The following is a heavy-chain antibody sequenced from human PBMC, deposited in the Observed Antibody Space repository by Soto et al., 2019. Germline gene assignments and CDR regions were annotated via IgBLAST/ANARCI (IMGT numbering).Heavy chain of an antibody. CDR2: IWYDGSKE. Sequence: QVQLVESGGGVVQPGRSLRLSCAASGLNFNRNGMHWVRQAPGKGLEWVAVIWYDGSKESYSDSVKGRFTISRDNSKNMLYLQMNSVRVEETAVYFCARDMSAGNYFYYGMDVWGQGTTVTVSS. CDR3: ARDMSAGNYFYYGMDV. CDR1: GLNFNRNG. D-gene: IGHD1-1*01. V-gene: IGHV3-33*01. J-gene: IGHJ6*02.